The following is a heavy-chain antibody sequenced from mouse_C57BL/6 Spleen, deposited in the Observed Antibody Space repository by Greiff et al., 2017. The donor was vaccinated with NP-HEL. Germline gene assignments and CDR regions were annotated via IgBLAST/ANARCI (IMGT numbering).Heavy chain of an antibody. CDR3: AREDYGYYYAMDY. J-gene: IGHJ4*01. D-gene: IGHD2-4*01. CDR1: GYTFTSYW. Sequence: VQLQQSGAELAKPGASVKLSCKASGYTFTSYWMHWVKQRPGQGLEWIGYINPSSGYTKYNQKFKDKATLTADKSSSTAYMQLSSLTYEDSAVYYCAREDYGYYYAMDYWGQGTSVTVSS. V-gene: IGHV1-7*01. CDR2: INPSSGYT.